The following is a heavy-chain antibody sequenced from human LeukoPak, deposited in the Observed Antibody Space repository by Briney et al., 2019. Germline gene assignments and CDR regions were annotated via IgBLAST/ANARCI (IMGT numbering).Heavy chain of an antibody. Sequence: SETLSLTCTVSGGSISNGGYYWTWIRQHPGKGLEWIGHIYYSGTTYYNPSLKSRVTISVDTSKNLFSLKLTSVTAADTAVYYCARDRGNDDFDIWGQGTMVTVSS. CDR1: GGSISNGGYY. CDR3: ARDRGNDDFDI. V-gene: IGHV4-31*03. CDR2: IYYSGTT. J-gene: IGHJ3*02. D-gene: IGHD3-10*01.